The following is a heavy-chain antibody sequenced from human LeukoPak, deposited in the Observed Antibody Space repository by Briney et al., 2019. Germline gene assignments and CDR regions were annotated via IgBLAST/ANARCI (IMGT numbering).Heavy chain of an antibody. J-gene: IGHJ6*03. D-gene: IGHD4-11*01. CDR1: GFTFSSYS. CDR2: ISSSSSYI. Sequence: PGGSLRLSCAASGFTFSSYSMNWVRQAPGKGLERVSSISSSSSYIYYADSVKGRFTISRDNAKNSLYLQMNSLRAEDTAVYYCARVIVGTTVTTCMNCMDVWGEGATVTVSS. V-gene: IGHV3-21*01. CDR3: ARVIVGTTVTTCMNCMDV.